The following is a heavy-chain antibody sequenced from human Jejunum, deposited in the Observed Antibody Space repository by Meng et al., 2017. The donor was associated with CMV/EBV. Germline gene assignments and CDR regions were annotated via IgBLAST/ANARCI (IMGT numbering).Heavy chain of an antibody. D-gene: IGHD3-22*01. Sequence: SGLCFITNWMSWCRQAPGKGLVWVSHINYDGNSTNYGDSIKGRFTIYRDNAKNTLYLQMNSLRDENTAVYYCTKGVGYSRNSYYSDYWGQGTLVTVSS. CDR2: INYDGNST. V-gene: IGHV3-74*01. CDR3: TKGVGYSRNSYYSDY. CDR1: GLCFITNW. J-gene: IGHJ4*02.